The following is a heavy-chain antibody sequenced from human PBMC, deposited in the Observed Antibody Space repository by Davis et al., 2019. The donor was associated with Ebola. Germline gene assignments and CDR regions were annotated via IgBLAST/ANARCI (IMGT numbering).Heavy chain of an antibody. D-gene: IGHD4-11*01. CDR1: GFDVNTNH. Sequence: GESLKISCAASGFDVNTNHMTWVRQAPGQGLEWVSFLDNTGKTYYADSVKGRFTISRDNSRNTVYLHMLSLRAEDTAVYYCAGEDDYSNDYWGQETLVTVSP. CDR3: AGEDDYSNDY. J-gene: IGHJ4*02. V-gene: IGHV3-53*01. CDR2: LDNTGKT.